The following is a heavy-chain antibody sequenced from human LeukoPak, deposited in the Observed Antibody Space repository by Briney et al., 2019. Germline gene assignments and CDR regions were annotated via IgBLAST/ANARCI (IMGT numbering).Heavy chain of an antibody. Sequence: GGSLRLSCAASGFTFSSYAMSWVRQAPGKGLEYVSSINTNGANTYYADSVKGRITISRDNSRNTVYVQMNSLTPEDTAVYYCVKGLDYSSSQMDSWGQGTLVTVSS. V-gene: IGHV3-64*05. CDR1: GFTFSSYA. D-gene: IGHD6-6*01. CDR2: INTNGANT. J-gene: IGHJ4*02. CDR3: VKGLDYSSSQMDS.